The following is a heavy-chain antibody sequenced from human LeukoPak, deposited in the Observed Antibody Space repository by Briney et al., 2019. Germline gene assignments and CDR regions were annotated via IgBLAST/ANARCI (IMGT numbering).Heavy chain of an antibody. Sequence: SETLSLTCTVSGGSISTTSYYWTWIRQPAGKGLEWIGRIYTSGSTNYNPSLKSRVTISVDTSKNQFSLNLSSVTAADTAVYYCATRGYTYGPGYYMDVWGKGTTVTVSS. D-gene: IGHD5-18*01. CDR3: ATRGYTYGPGYYMDV. V-gene: IGHV4-61*02. CDR2: IYTSGST. CDR1: GGSISTTSYY. J-gene: IGHJ6*03.